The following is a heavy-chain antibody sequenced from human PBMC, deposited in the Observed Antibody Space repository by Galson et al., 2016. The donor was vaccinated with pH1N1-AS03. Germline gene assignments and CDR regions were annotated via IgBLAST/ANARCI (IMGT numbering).Heavy chain of an antibody. J-gene: IGHJ6*02. D-gene: IGHD4/OR15-4a*01. CDR1: GYTLTSYY. CDR2: INPSDGNT. CDR3: ARVSAGLTGYYYAMDV. Sequence: SVKDSCKASGYTLTSYYIHWVRQAPGQGHEWMGIINPSDGNTNYAQRFQGRVTMTRDTSTSTVYMELSSLRSDDTAVYYCARVSAGLTGYYYAMDVWGQGTTVTVSS. V-gene: IGHV1-46*01.